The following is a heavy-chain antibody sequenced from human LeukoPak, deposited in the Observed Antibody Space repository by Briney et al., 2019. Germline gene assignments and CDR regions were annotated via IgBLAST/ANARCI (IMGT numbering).Heavy chain of an antibody. CDR3: ARGIWGFGDTNTIDP. V-gene: IGHV1-8*01. J-gene: IGHJ5*02. CDR2: MNPNSGNT. D-gene: IGHD3-10*01. Sequence: ASVKVSCKASGYTFTSYDINWVRQATGQGLEWMGWMNPNSGNTGYAQKFQGRVTMTRNTSISTAYMELSSLRSEDTAVYYCARGIWGFGDTNTIDPWGQGTLVTVSS. CDR1: GYTFTSYD.